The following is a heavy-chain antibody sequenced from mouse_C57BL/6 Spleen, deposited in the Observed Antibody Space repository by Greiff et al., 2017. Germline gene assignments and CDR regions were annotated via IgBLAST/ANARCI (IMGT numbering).Heavy chain of an antibody. CDR3: SKRAIGEGHVFFAY. V-gene: IGHV5-6*02. CDR1: GFTFSSYG. D-gene: IGHD2-14*01. Sequence: EVKLMESGGDLVKPGGSLKLSCAASGFTFSSYGMSWVRQTPDKRLEWVATISSGGSYTYYPDSVKGRFTIARDTAKNTLYLQMSSLTSEDTAMYDGSKRAIGEGHVFFAYWGQGTLVTVSA. J-gene: IGHJ3*01. CDR2: ISSGGSYT.